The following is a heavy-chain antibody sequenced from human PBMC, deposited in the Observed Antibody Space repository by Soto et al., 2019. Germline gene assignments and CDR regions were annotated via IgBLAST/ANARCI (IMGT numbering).Heavy chain of an antibody. D-gene: IGHD6-19*01. CDR2: IWYDGSNK. J-gene: IGHJ4*02. CDR1: GFTFSSYG. CDR3: ARDPGIAVAYEGSYFDY. Sequence: GGSLRLSCAASGFTFSSYGMHWVRQAPGKGLEWVAVIWYDGSNKYYADSVKGRFTISRDNSKNTLYLQMYSLRAEDTAVYYCARDPGIAVAYEGSYFDYWGQGTLVTVSS. V-gene: IGHV3-33*01.